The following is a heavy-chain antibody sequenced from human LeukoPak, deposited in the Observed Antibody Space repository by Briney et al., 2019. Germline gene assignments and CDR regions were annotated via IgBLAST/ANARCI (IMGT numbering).Heavy chain of an antibody. CDR2: IYTSGST. CDR1: GGSISSYY. Sequence: PSETLSLTCTVSGGSISSYYWSWIRQPPGKGLEWIGRIYTSGSTNYNPSLKSRVTMSVDTSKNQFSLKLSSVTAADTAVYYCARDLGSYGDYVLDYWGQGTLVTVSS. CDR3: ARDLGSYGDYVLDY. V-gene: IGHV4-4*07. J-gene: IGHJ4*02. D-gene: IGHD4-17*01.